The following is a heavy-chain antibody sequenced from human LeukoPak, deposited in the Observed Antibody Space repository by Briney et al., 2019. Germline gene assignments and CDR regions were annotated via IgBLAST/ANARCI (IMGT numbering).Heavy chain of an antibody. V-gene: IGHV1-69*04. Sequence: ASVKVSCKASGDTFSNYAISWVRQAPGQGLEWVGRIIPSLGTPNYAQKFQGRVTITADTSTTTAYMELSSLRFEDTAVYYCARAGSSRFSVPYYFNYWGQGTPVTVSS. CDR3: ARAGSSRFSVPYYFNY. CDR1: GDTFSNYA. CDR2: IIPSLGTP. D-gene: IGHD6-13*01. J-gene: IGHJ4*02.